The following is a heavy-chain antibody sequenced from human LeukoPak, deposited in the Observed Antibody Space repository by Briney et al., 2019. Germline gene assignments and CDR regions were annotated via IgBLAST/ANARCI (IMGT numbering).Heavy chain of an antibody. CDR2: IYTSGST. J-gene: IGHJ4*02. CDR1: GGSISSYY. V-gene: IGHV4-4*07. CDR3: ARTGYSSSYYKFRFDY. D-gene: IGHD6-13*01. Sequence: PSETLSLTCTVSGGSISSYYWSWIRQPAGKGLEWIGRIYTSGSTYYNPSLKSRVIISVDTSKNQFSLKMSSVTAADTAVYYCARTGYSSSYYKFRFDYWGQGTLVTVSS.